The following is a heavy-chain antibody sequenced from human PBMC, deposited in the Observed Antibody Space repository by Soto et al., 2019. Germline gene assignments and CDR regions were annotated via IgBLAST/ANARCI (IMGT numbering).Heavy chain of an antibody. Sequence: QVQLVQSGAEVKKPGASVKVSCKASGYTFTSYYIHCVRQAPGQGLEWMGVINPSGGSTSYAQKFHGRVTMTRDTSTSTVYVELSSLRSEDTAVYYCARVRGGELYDGMDVWGQGTTVTVSS. CDR2: INPSGGST. J-gene: IGHJ6*02. CDR1: GYTFTSYY. V-gene: IGHV1-46*01. CDR3: ARVRGGELYDGMDV. D-gene: IGHD3-10*01.